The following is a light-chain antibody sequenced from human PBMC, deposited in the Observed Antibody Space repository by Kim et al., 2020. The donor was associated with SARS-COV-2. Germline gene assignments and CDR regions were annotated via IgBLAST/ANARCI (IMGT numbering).Light chain of an antibody. Sequence: SGSPGQLFTISCTGTSSDVGSYNLVSWYQQHPGKAPKLMIYEVSKRPSGVSNRFSGSKSGNTASLTISGLQAEDEADYYCCSYVVFGGGTQLTVL. CDR2: EVS. J-gene: IGLJ2*01. V-gene: IGLV2-23*02. CDR1: SSDVGSYNL. CDR3: CSYVV.